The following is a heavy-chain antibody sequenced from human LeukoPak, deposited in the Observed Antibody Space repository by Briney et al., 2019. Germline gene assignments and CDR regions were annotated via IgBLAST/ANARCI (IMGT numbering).Heavy chain of an antibody. CDR1: GFTFSSYW. CDR3: ARESLLGGIDY. D-gene: IGHD3-16*01. CDR2: IKEDGREG. J-gene: IGHJ4*02. V-gene: IGHV3-7*04. Sequence: GGSLRLSCAVSGFTFSSYWTTWVRQAPGKGLEWVATIKEDGREGYYVDSVKGRFTISRDNAKSSLYLQMNSLRAEDTSVYYCARESLLGGIDYWGQGTLVSVCS.